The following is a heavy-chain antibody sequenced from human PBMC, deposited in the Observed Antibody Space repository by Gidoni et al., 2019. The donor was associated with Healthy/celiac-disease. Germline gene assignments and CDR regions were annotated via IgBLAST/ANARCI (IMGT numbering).Heavy chain of an antibody. J-gene: IGHJ5*02. CDR2: IYYSGST. CDR3: ARGRYSSSWYANWFDP. V-gene: IGHV4-31*03. Sequence: QVQLQESGPGLVKPSQTLSLTCTVSGRSISSGGYYWSWIRQHPGKGLEWIGYIYYSGSTYYNPSLKSRVTISVDTSKNQFSLKLSSVTAADTAVYYCARGRYSSSWYANWFDPWGQGTLVTVSS. CDR1: GRSISSGGYY. D-gene: IGHD6-13*01.